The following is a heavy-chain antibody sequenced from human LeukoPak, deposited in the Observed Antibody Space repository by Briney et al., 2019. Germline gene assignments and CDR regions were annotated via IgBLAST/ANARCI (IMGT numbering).Heavy chain of an antibody. CDR2: ISGSGGST. CDR1: GFTFSSYA. Sequence: GGSLRLSCAASGFTFSSYAMSWVRQAPGKGLEWVSAISGSGGSTYYADSVKGRFTISRDNSKNTLYLQMNSLRAEDTAVYYCARAVRGVIITKGYFQHWGQGTLVTVSS. J-gene: IGHJ1*01. CDR3: ARAVRGVIITKGYFQH. V-gene: IGHV3-23*01. D-gene: IGHD3-10*01.